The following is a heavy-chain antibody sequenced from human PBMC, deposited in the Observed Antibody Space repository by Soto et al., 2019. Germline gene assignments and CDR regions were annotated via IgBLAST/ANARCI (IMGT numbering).Heavy chain of an antibody. V-gene: IGHV1-2*02. D-gene: IGHD2-15*01. CDR2: INPNSGGT. Sequence: ASVKVSCKASGYTFTGYYMHWVRQAPGQGLEWMGWINPNSGGTNYAQKFQGRVTMTRDTSISTAYMELSRLRSDDTAVYYCASRVGYCSGGSCYRKPSGYWGQGTLVTVSS. CDR3: ASRVGYCSGGSCYRKPSGY. CDR1: GYTFTGYY. J-gene: IGHJ4*02.